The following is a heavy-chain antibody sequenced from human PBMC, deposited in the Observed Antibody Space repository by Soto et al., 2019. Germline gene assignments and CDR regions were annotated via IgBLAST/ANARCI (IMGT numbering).Heavy chain of an antibody. CDR1: GYSFTNYW. CDR3: AIPADYGGNSRFDF. D-gene: IGHD4-17*01. J-gene: IGHJ4*02. CDR2: IYPGDSDT. V-gene: IGHV5-51*01. Sequence: PGESLKISCKGSGYSFTNYWIGWVRQMPGKGLEWMGTIYPGDSDTRYRPSFQGQVTISADKSISAAYLQWSSLKASDTAMYYCAIPADYGGNSRFDFWGQGTLVTVSS.